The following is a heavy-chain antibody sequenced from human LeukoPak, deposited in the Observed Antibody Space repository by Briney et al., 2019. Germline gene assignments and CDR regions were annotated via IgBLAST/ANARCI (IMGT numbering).Heavy chain of an antibody. Sequence: PGGSLRLSCAASGFTFSNYAMRWVRQAPGKGLEWVSGISGSGDSTYYADSVKGRFTISRDNSKNTLYLQMNSLKTEDTAVYYCTTDPAVAYCGGDCYDYFDYWGQGTLVTVSS. D-gene: IGHD2-21*02. CDR1: GFTFSNYA. V-gene: IGHV3-23*01. CDR3: TTDPAVAYCGGDCYDYFDY. CDR2: ISGSGDST. J-gene: IGHJ4*02.